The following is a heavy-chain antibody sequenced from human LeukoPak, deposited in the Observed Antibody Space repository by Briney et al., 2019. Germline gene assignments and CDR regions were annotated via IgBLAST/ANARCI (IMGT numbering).Heavy chain of an antibody. D-gene: IGHD3-22*01. CDR2: IYTTGGTSGST. J-gene: IGHJ5*02. CDR3: AWGDSSGYPFDP. Sequence: SQTLSLTCTVSGGSISSGNYYWSWIRQPAGKGLEYIGRIYTTGGTSGSTYYNPSLKSRVTISVDTSENQFSLKLSSVTAADTAVYYCAWGDSSGYPFDPWGQGTLVTVSS. V-gene: IGHV4-61*02. CDR1: GGSISSGNYY.